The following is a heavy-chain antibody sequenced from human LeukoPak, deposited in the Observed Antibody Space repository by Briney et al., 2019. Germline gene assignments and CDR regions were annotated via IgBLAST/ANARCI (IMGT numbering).Heavy chain of an antibody. Sequence: GESLKISCKGSGYRFSRYWITWVRQMPGKGLEWMGWIIPNSGGTSYAQKFQGRVTMTRDTSISTTYMDLSRLRSDDTAVYYCASGSSSWRIDYWGQGTLVTVSS. D-gene: IGHD6-13*01. CDR3: ASGSSSWRIDY. CDR1: GYRFSRYW. V-gene: IGHV1-2*02. CDR2: IIPNSGGT. J-gene: IGHJ4*02.